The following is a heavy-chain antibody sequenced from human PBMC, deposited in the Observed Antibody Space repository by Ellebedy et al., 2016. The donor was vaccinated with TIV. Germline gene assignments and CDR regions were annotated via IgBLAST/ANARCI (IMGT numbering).Heavy chain of an antibody. CDR1: GFTFSSYA. CDR2: ISNTGSRT. D-gene: IGHD3-22*01. V-gene: IGHV3-23*01. CDR3: AKGRGGGSDSSAPRYYFDY. Sequence: GESLKISCAASGFTFSSYAMSWVRQAPGKVLEWVSTISNTGSRTYYADSVEGRFIISRDNSKKTLYLQMNSLRAEDKAVYYCAKGRGGGSDSSAPRYYFDYWGLGTLVTVSS. J-gene: IGHJ4*02.